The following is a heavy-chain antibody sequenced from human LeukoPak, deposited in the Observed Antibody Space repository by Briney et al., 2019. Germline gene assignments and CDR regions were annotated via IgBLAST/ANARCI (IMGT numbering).Heavy chain of an antibody. CDR2: IKQDGSEK. Sequence: GGSLRLSCAASGFTFSSYWMIWVRQAPGKALEWVANIKQDGSEKFYVDSVKGRFTISRDNAKNSLYLQMNSLRPEDTAVYYCARDRIYSSSWPIKYYYYMDVWGKGTTVIVSS. V-gene: IGHV3-7*01. J-gene: IGHJ6*03. CDR3: ARDRIYSSSWPIKYYYYMDV. D-gene: IGHD6-13*01. CDR1: GFTFSSYW.